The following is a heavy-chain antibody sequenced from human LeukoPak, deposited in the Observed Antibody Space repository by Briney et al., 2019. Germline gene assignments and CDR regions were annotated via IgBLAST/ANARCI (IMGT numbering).Heavy chain of an antibody. Sequence: GGSLRLSCAASGFTFSSYWMHWVRQAPGKGLVWVSRINSDGSSTSYADSVKGRFTISRDNAKKTLYLRMNSLRAEDTAVYYCARGYSSSMSYFYYYMDVWGKGTTVTISS. V-gene: IGHV3-74*01. J-gene: IGHJ6*03. D-gene: IGHD6-13*01. CDR3: ARGYSSSMSYFYYYMDV. CDR2: INSDGSST. CDR1: GFTFSSYW.